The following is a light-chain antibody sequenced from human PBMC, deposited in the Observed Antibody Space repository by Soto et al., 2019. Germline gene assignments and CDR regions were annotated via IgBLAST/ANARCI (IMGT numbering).Light chain of an antibody. V-gene: IGKV1-9*01. CDR3: QQFRT. CDR2: DAS. CDR1: QGISSY. Sequence: DIQLTQSPSLLSASVGDRVTITCRASQGISSYLAWYQQKPGKAPKLLIYDASTLKRGVPSRFSGSGSGTEFTLTISSLQPEDFATYYCQQFRTFGQGTRVEVK. J-gene: IGKJ1*01.